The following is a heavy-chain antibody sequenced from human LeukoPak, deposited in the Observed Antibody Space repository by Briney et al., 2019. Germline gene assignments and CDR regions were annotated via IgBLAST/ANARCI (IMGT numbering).Heavy chain of an antibody. J-gene: IGHJ4*02. CDR2: ISSSSSYI. V-gene: IGHV3-21*01. D-gene: IGHD3-10*01. Sequence: GGSLRLSCAASGFTFSSYSMNWVRQAPGKGLEWVSSISSSSSYIYYADSVKGRFTISRDNAKNSLYLQMSSLRAEDTAVYYCARDPIWFGELHLFDYWGQGTLVTVSS. CDR3: ARDPIWFGELHLFDY. CDR1: GFTFSSYS.